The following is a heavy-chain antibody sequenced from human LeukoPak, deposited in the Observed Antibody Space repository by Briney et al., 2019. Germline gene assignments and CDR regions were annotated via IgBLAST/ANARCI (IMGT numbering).Heavy chain of an antibody. CDR1: SRSISSYY. V-gene: IGHV4-59*01. D-gene: IGHD3-22*01. J-gene: IGHJ3*02. Sequence: PSETLSLTCTVSSRSISSYYWSWLRQPPGKGLEWIGYIHYSGSTNYNPSLKSRGTISLDTSKNQFSLKLSSVTAADTAVYYCARDPYYYDSSGYSSSHAFDIWGQGTMVTVSS. CDR2: IHYSGST. CDR3: ARDPYYYDSSGYSSSHAFDI.